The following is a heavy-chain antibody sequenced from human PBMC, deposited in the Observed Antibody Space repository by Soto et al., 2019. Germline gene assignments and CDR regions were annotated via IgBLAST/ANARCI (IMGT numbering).Heavy chain of an antibody. CDR1: GFTFDDYG. CDR2: ITWNSGSV. V-gene: IGHV3-9*01. D-gene: IGHD1-26*01. J-gene: IGHJ3*01. CDR3: AKDKRGYYNAAFKF. Sequence: EVQLVESGGGLVQPGRSLRLSCVASGFTFDDYGLHWVRQTPEKGQEWVSSITWNSGSVCYADSVKGRFTISRGNAKNSLCLQMMGLRVEYTSLSAGAKDKRGYYNAAFKFWGHGTMVTVSS.